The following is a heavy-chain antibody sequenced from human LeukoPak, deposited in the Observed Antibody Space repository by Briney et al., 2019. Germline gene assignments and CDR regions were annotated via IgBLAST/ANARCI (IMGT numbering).Heavy chain of an antibody. CDR1: GGSFSGYY. Sequence: SSETLSLTCAVYGGSFSGYYWSWIRQPPGKGLEWIGEINHSGSTNYNPSLKSRVTISVDTSKNQFSLKLSSVTAADTAVYYCARGKMVNPFDPWGQGTLDTVSS. D-gene: IGHD2-8*01. CDR2: INHSGST. CDR3: ARGKMVNPFDP. J-gene: IGHJ5*02. V-gene: IGHV4-34*01.